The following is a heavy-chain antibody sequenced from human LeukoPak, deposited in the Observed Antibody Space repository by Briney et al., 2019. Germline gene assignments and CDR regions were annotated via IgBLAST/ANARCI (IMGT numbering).Heavy chain of an antibody. CDR3: ARGRMPNGADN. J-gene: IGHJ4*02. CDR1: GFIVSDNY. V-gene: IGHV3-53*01. D-gene: IGHD2-2*01. CDR2: IYPDGRA. Sequence: PGGSLRLSCVASGFIVSDNYMSWIRQAPGKEPQWVSIIYPDGRAFYADSVMDRFTISRNNSRNTMYFQLIILIADDAAPFYCARGRMPNGADNWGQGTLVTVSS.